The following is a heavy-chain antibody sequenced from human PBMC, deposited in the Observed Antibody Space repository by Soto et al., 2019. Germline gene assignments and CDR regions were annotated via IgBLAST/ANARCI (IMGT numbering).Heavy chain of an antibody. CDR2: IYYSGST. CDR1: GGSISSYY. Sequence: SETLSLTCTVAGGSISSYYWRWIRQPPGKGLEWIGYIYYSGSTNYNPSLKSRFTISVDTSKNQFSLKLSSVTAADTAVYYCARDRLVVVPAAIRYYYYGMDVWCQGATVTVSS. J-gene: IGHJ6*02. V-gene: IGHV4-59*01. CDR3: ARDRLVVVPAAIRYYYYGMDV. D-gene: IGHD2-2*02.